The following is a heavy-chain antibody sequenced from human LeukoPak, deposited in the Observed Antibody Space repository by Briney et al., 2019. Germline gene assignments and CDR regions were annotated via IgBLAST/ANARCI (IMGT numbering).Heavy chain of an antibody. V-gene: IGHV4-31*03. CDR3: ASYPGDYVGNWFDP. J-gene: IGHJ5*02. D-gene: IGHD4-17*01. CDR1: GDSISSGGYF. CDR2: ISHSGNT. Sequence: PSQTLSLTCTVSGDSISSGGYFWSWIRQHPGKGLEWIVYISHSGNTYYNPSLKSRITISLEMSKNQFSLKLSSVTAAATAVYYCASYPGDYVGNWFDPWGQGTLVTVSS.